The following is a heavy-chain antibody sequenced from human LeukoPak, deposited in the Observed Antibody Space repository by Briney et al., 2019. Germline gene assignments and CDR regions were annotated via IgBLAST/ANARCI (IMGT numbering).Heavy chain of an antibody. J-gene: IGHJ5*02. CDR1: GYSISSGYY. Sequence: PSETLSLTCAVSGYSISSGYYWGWIRQPPGKGLEWIGSIYHSGSTYYNPSLKSRVTISVDTSKNQFSLKLSSVTAADTAVYYCARDLTGYEGSSWFDPWGQGTLVTVSS. D-gene: IGHD7-27*01. V-gene: IGHV4-38-2*02. CDR2: IYHSGST. CDR3: ARDLTGYEGSSWFDP.